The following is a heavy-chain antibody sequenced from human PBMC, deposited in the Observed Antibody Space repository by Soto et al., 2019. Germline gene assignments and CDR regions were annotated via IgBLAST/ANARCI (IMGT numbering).Heavy chain of an antibody. CDR2: IFPGDSDT. CDR1: GYNFANYW. V-gene: IGHV5-51*01. D-gene: IGHD6-13*01. CDR3: AAGYTTGPDAFDI. Sequence: GESLKISCKGSGYNFANYWIGWVRQMPGKGLEWMGMIFPGDSDTKNSPSLQGQITTSVDKSDSSAYLQWRSLKASDTAMYYCAAGYTTGPDAFDIWGQGTMVTVSS. J-gene: IGHJ3*02.